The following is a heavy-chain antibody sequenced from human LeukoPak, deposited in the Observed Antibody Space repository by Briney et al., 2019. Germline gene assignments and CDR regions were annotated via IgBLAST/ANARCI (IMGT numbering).Heavy chain of an antibody. D-gene: IGHD3-22*01. Sequence: GGSLRLSCAASGFTFSSYAMSWVRQAPGKGLEWVSVIYSGGSTYYADSVKGRFTISRHNSKNTLYLQMNSLRAEDTAVYYCARAIRGYYLIDYWGQGTLVTVSS. CDR1: GFTFSSYA. V-gene: IGHV3-53*04. CDR2: IYSGGST. J-gene: IGHJ4*02. CDR3: ARAIRGYYLIDY.